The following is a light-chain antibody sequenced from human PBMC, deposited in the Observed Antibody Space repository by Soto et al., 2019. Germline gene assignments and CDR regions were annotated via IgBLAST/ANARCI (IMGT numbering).Light chain of an antibody. CDR2: WAS. CDR1: QSLFYTSNKRNY. Sequence: DIVMSQSPDSLAVSLGERATIKCKSSQSLFYTSNKRNYLAWYQQKPGQRPRLLISWASTRESGVPDRFSAGGSGTDFTLTITNLQAADVATYYCHQYFSAPQAFGGGTKVDI. CDR3: HQYFSAPQA. J-gene: IGKJ4*01. V-gene: IGKV4-1*01.